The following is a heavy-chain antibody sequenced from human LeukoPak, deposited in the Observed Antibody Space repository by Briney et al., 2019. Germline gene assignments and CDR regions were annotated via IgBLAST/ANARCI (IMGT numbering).Heavy chain of an antibody. V-gene: IGHV4-39*01. CDR1: GGSISSSSYY. CDR2: IYYSGST. Sequence: KPSETLSLTCTVSGGSISSSSYYWGWIRQSPGKGLEWIGIIYYSGSTYYNPSLKSRLTISVDTAKTQFSLKLSSVAATDTAVYYCARVSTNYGLAYWGQGTLVTVSS. CDR3: ARVSTNYGLAY. D-gene: IGHD4-17*01. J-gene: IGHJ4*02.